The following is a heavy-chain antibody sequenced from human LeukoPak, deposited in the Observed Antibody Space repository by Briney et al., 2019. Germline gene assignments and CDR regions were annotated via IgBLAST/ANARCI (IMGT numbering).Heavy chain of an antibody. D-gene: IGHD6-19*01. CDR3: ARRPPSMAGLDY. J-gene: IGHJ4*02. V-gene: IGHV3-30*01. Sequence: SGTSLRLSCAASGFTFSTRNMHWVRQAPGKGLEWVAVVSKDGTNKFYADSVRGRFTISRDNSKNTLYLQMNSLRGEDTAVYYRARRPPSMAGLDYWGQGTLVTVSS. CDR1: GFTFSTRN. CDR2: VSKDGTNK.